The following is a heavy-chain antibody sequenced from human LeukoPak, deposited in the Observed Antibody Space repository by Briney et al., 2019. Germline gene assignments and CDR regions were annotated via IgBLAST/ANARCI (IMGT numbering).Heavy chain of an antibody. J-gene: IGHJ4*02. CDR1: GFTLSSHG. CDR3: ARDGAFRIYDY. V-gene: IGHV3-7*01. Sequence: PGGSLRLSCAASGFTLSSHGMTWVRQAPGKCQGWVARIKQDGNEKNYVDSVKGRFTISRDNARNSLYLQMSNLRADDTAVYYCARDGAFRIYDYWGQGTLVTVSS. CDR2: IKQDGNEK. D-gene: IGHD3-3*02.